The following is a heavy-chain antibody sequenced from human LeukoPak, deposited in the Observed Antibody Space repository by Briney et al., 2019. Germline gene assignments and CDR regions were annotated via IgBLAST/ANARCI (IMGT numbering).Heavy chain of an antibody. J-gene: IGHJ3*02. V-gene: IGHV3-30-3*01. D-gene: IGHD5-18*01. Sequence: GGSLRLSCAASGFTFSSYAMHWVRQAPGKGLEWVTVISIDGSQKYYADSVKGRFSISRDNSKNTLYLQMNSLRAEDTAVYYCAREGKQLFAFDIWGQGTMVTVSS. CDR1: GFTFSSYA. CDR2: ISIDGSQK. CDR3: AREGKQLFAFDI.